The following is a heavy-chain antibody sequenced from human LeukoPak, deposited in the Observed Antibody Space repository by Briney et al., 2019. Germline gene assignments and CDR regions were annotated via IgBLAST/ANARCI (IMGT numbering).Heavy chain of an antibody. J-gene: IGHJ4*01. CDR3: ARDHRYAFDN. CDR2: IGISSGNT. Sequence: QPGGSLRLYCAASGFNFIDYSMNWVRQAPGKGLEWISYIGISSGNTEYADSVKGRFTISRDKARNSLYLQMNSLRVEDTAMCYCARDHRYAFDNWGYGTLVTVSS. CDR1: GFNFIDYS. V-gene: IGHV3-48*01. D-gene: IGHD5-12*01.